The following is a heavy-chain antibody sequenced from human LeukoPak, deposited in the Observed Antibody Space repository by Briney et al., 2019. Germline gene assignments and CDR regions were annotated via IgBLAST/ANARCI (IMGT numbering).Heavy chain of an antibody. D-gene: IGHD3-10*01. CDR3: ARLVTMVRGVKGRGAY. CDR1: GGSISSGGYS. Sequence: PSETLSLTCAVSGGSISSGGYSWSWIRQPPGKGLEWIGYIYYSGSTYYNPSLKSRVTISVYTSKNQFSLKLSSVTAADTAVYYCARLVTMVRGVKGRGAYWGQGTLVTVSS. J-gene: IGHJ4*02. V-gene: IGHV4-30-4*07. CDR2: IYYSGST.